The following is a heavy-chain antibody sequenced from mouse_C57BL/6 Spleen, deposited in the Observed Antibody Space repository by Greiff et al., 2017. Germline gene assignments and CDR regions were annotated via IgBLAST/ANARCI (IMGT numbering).Heavy chain of an antibody. Sequence: EVQLVESEGGLVQPGSSMKLSCTASGFTFSDYYMAWVRQVPEKGLEWVANINYDGSSTYYLDSLKSRFIISRDNAKNILYLQMSSLKSEDTATYYCAREDYYGSSYGFAYWGQGTLVTVSA. CDR2: INYDGSST. CDR1: GFTFSDYY. CDR3: AREDYYGSSYGFAY. J-gene: IGHJ3*01. V-gene: IGHV5-16*01. D-gene: IGHD1-1*01.